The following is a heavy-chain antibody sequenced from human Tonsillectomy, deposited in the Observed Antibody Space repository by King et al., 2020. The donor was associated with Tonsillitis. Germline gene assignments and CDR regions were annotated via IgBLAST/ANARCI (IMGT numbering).Heavy chain of an antibody. CDR1: GFTFSKYW. J-gene: IGHJ6*02. CDR2: INSEGCSI. D-gene: IGHD4-17*01. V-gene: IGHV3-74*01. CDR3: ARVNDYGDYNYYYYGMDV. Sequence: VQLVESGGGLVQPGGSLRLSCAASGFTFSKYWMHWVRQAPGKGLVWVSRINSEGCSIRYADSVKGRFTISRDNAKNTLYLQMNTLRAEDTAVYYCARVNDYGDYNYYYYGMDVWGQGTPVTVSS.